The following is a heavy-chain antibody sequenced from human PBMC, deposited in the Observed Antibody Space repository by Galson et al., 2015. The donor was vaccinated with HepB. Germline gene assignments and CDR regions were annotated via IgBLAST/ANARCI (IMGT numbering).Heavy chain of an antibody. Sequence: ETLSLTCTVSGGSISSSSYYWGWIRQPPGKGLEWIGYIYYTGSTNYIPSLKSRVAISVDTSRNQFSLKLSPVTAADTAVYYCARVRSNWNYGGYYFDYWGQGTLVTVSS. D-gene: IGHD1-7*01. V-gene: IGHV4-61*05. J-gene: IGHJ4*02. CDR2: IYYTGST. CDR3: ARVRSNWNYGGYYFDY. CDR1: GGSISSSSYY.